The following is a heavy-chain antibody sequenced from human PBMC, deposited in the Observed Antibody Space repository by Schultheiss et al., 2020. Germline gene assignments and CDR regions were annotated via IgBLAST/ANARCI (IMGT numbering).Heavy chain of an antibody. D-gene: IGHD1-14*01. CDR1: GFTFSSYG. CDR2: TSHDGSNK. J-gene: IGHJ4*02. Sequence: GESLKIPCAASGFTFSSYGMHWVRQAPGKGLEWVAITSHDGSNKYYVDSVKGRFTISRDNSKNTLYLQMNSLRAEDTAVYHCAKDRAKTTDYLYNWGQGTLVTVSS. CDR3: AKDRAKTTDYLYN. V-gene: IGHV3-30*18.